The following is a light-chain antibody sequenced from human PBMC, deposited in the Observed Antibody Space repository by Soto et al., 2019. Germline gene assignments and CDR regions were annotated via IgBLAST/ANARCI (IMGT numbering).Light chain of an antibody. J-gene: IGKJ1*01. CDR1: QNVNSY. CDR2: GAS. Sequence: ETVMTQSPATLSVPPGEGAVLSCRASQNVNSYLAWYQQRPGQAPRVLIYGASTRATGIPPRFSGSGSGTXXXXXXXXPQSXDSAXXXXXQYKDWPKTFGQGTKVEIK. CDR3: XQYKDWPKT. V-gene: IGKV3-15*01.